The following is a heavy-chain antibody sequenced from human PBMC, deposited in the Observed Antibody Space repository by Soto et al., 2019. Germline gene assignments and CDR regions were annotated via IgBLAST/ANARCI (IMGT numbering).Heavy chain of an antibody. D-gene: IGHD2-2*01. CDR3: ARERYDSFEGPAAIFDY. CDR1: GGSISSGGYY. V-gene: IGHV4-31*03. J-gene: IGHJ4*02. CDR2: IYYSGST. Sequence: SETLSLTCTVSGGSISSGGYYWSWIRQHPGKGLEWIGYIYYSGSTYYNPSLKSRVTISVDTSKNQFSLKLSSVTAADTAVYYCARERYDSFEGPAAIFDYWGQGTLVTVSS.